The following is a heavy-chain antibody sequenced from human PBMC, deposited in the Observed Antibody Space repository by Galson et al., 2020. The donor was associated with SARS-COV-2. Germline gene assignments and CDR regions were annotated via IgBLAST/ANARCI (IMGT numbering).Heavy chain of an antibody. J-gene: IGHJ4*02. CDR2: IWSDGNNK. Sequence: GGSLRLSCAASGFSFSTYAMHWVRQVPGKGLEWVAVIWSDGNNKFYIDSVRGRFTISRDNSKSTVHLQMNSLRADDTGVYYCTTSIIVPGSLDYWGQGTLVSVSS. D-gene: IGHD1-26*01. CDR1: GFSFSTYA. V-gene: IGHV3-33*01. CDR3: TTSIIVPGSLDY.